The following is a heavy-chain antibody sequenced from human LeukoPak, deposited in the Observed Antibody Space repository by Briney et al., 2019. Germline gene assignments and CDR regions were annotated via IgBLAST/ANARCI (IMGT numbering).Heavy chain of an antibody. CDR3: GKGIFRLGDIVGVVDATPENYFDY. J-gene: IGHJ4*02. Sequence: GGFLRLSCAASGFTFSSYSMNWVRQAPGEGLEWVSSISSRNSKIYYADSVKGRFTLSRDNAKNSLYLQLNSLRAEDTAVYYCGKGIFRLGDIVGVVDATPENYFDYWGQGTLVTVPS. V-gene: IGHV3-21*01. D-gene: IGHD2-15*01. CDR1: GFTFSSYS. CDR2: ISSRNSKI.